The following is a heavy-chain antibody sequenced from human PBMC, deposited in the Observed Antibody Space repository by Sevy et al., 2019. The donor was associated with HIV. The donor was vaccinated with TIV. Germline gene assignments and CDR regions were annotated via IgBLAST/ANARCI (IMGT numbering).Heavy chain of an antibody. Sequence: ASVKVSCKASGYTFTSYGISWVRQAPGQGLEWMGWISAYNGNTNYAQKLQGRVTMTTDTSTSTAYMKLRSLRSDDTAVYYCARSELMTTVTKFTHRRNNWFDPWGQGTLVTVSS. J-gene: IGHJ5*02. D-gene: IGHD4-17*01. CDR2: ISAYNGNT. CDR1: GYTFTSYG. V-gene: IGHV1-18*01. CDR3: ARSELMTTVTKFTHRRNNWFDP.